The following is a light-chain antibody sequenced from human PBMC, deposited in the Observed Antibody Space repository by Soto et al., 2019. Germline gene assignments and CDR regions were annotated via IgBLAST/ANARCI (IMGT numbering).Light chain of an antibody. J-gene: IGKJ4*01. Sequence: AIQMTQSPSSLSASVGDRVTITCRASQGIGNDLGWYQQKSGKAPKLLIYAASNLQGGVPSRFSGSGSGPDFTLTISGLQPEDVATYYCLQDHSYPLTFGGGTKVEI. CDR1: QGIGND. CDR2: AAS. CDR3: LQDHSYPLT. V-gene: IGKV1-6*01.